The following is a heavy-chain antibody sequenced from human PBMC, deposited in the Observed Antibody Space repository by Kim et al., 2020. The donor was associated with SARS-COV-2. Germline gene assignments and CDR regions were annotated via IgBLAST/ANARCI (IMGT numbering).Heavy chain of an antibody. J-gene: IGHJ4*01. V-gene: IGHV3-21*01. CDR3: ARVGESYYDSSGYYAFDY. CDR1: GFTFSTYN. D-gene: IGHD3-22*01. CDR2: ISSSSYI. Sequence: LSLTCAASGFTFSTYNMNWVRQAPGKGLEWVSSISSSSYIYYADSVKGRFAISRDNAKNSLYLQLNSLRAEDTAVYYCARVGESYYDSSGYYAFDYW.